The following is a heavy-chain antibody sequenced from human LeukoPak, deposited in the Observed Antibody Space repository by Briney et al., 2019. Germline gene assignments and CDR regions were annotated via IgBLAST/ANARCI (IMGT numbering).Heavy chain of an antibody. J-gene: IGHJ4*02. CDR3: ARVGPSTGAY. D-gene: IGHD1-26*01. CDR2: INSDGSTT. CDR1: GFTFSSNL. V-gene: IGHV3-74*03. Sequence: GGSLRLSCAASGFTFSSNLMQWVRQAPGKGLVWVSRINSDGSTTTYADSVKGRFTISRDNAKNTLYLQMNSLRPEDTAVYYCARVGPSTGAYWGQGTLVTVSS.